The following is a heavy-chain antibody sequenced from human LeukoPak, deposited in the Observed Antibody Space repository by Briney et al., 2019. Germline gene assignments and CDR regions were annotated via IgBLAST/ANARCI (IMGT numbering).Heavy chain of an antibody. J-gene: IGHJ5*02. V-gene: IGHV4-31*03. CDR3: AREVAVAGTNWFDP. CDR1: GGSISRGGYY. Sequence: SQTLSLTCTVSGGSISRGGYYWSWIRQHPGKGLEWIGYIYYSGSTYYNPSLKSRVTISVDTSKNQFSLKLSSVTAADTAVYYCAREVAVAGTNWFDPWGQGTLVTVSS. D-gene: IGHD6-19*01. CDR2: IYYSGST.